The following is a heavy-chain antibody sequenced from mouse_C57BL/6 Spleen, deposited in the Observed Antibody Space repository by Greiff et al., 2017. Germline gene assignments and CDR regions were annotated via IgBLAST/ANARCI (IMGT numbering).Heavy chain of an antibody. Sequence: QVQLQQSGPGLVQPSQSLSITCTVSGFSLTSYGVHWVRQSPGKGLEWLGVIWSGGSTDYNAAFISRLSISKDNSKSQVFFKMNMLQADDTSIYYCARNPSYGNYFYAMDYWGQGTSVTVSS. CDR3: ARNPSYGNYFYAMDY. J-gene: IGHJ4*01. V-gene: IGHV2-2*01. CDR2: IWSGGST. D-gene: IGHD2-10*01. CDR1: GFSLTSYG.